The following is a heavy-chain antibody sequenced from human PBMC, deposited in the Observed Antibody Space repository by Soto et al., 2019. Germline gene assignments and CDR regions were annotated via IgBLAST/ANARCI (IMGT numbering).Heavy chain of an antibody. CDR3: VQTRCGGDCLQSYSSHSYYGLDV. CDR1: GLSLSTIGEG. D-gene: IGHD2-21*02. CDR2: VYWDDDK. Sequence: QITLKESGPTLVKPTQTLTLTCTFSGLSLSTIGEGVGWIRQPPGKALEWLALVYWDDDKRYSPSLKSRLTTTKDTSVNQVVLTMTNMGPVDTATYYCVQTRCGGDCLQSYSSHSYYGLDVCGQGTTVTVSS. V-gene: IGHV2-5*02. J-gene: IGHJ6*02.